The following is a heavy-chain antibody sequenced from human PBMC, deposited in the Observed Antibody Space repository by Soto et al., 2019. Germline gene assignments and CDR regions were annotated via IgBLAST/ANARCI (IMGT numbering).Heavy chain of an antibody. CDR3: ARDGAVAGNTNFDY. CDR2: INGGNGNT. CDR1: GYTFTSYA. Sequence: ASEKVSCKAFGYTFTSYAMHWVRQAPGQRFEWMGWINGGNGNTKYSQKFQGRVTITRDTSASTAYMELSSLRSEDTAVYYCARDGAVAGNTNFDYWGQGTLVTVSS. D-gene: IGHD6-19*01. V-gene: IGHV1-3*01. J-gene: IGHJ4*02.